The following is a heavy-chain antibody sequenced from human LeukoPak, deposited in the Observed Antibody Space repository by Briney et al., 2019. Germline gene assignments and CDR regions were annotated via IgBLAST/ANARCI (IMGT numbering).Heavy chain of an antibody. V-gene: IGHV4-4*09. Sequence: SETLSLTCIVSVGSDNIHYWSGIRHPRGMGLVWVGYIYTRWTTNCNPTLTSRDTIAGDTSTKQSSLNPSSVAAAEMASYDCARHGYSGSEPLLYRPYLMDVWGKGTTVTVSS. D-gene: IGHD5-12*01. CDR3: ARHGYSGSEPLLYRPYLMDV. CDR1: VGSDNIHY. J-gene: IGHJ6*03. CDR2: IYTRWTT.